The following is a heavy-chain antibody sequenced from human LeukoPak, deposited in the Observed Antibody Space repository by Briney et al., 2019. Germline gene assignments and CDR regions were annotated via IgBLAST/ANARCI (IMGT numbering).Heavy chain of an antibody. V-gene: IGHV3-64*01. CDR3: ARGRWLQPPDY. D-gene: IGHD5-12*01. Sequence: GGSLRLSCAASGFTFSSYAMHWVRQAPGKGLEYVSAISSNGGSTYYANPVKGRFTISRDNSKNTLYLQMGSLRAEDMAVYYCARGRWLQPPDYWGQGTLVTVSS. CDR2: ISSNGGST. J-gene: IGHJ4*02. CDR1: GFTFSSYA.